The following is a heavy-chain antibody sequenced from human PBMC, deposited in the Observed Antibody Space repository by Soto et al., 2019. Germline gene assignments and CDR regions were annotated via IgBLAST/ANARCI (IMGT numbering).Heavy chain of an antibody. CDR3: ASGGSVQYRNLYYFDY. V-gene: IGHV4-31*03. CDR1: GGSISSGGYY. Sequence: SETLSLTCTVSGGSISSGGYYWSWIRQHPGKGLEWIGYIYYSGSTYYNPSLKSRVTISVDTSKNQFSLKLSSVTAADTAVYYCASGGSVQYRNLYYFDYWGQGTLVTVSS. D-gene: IGHD4-4*01. J-gene: IGHJ4*02. CDR2: IYYSGST.